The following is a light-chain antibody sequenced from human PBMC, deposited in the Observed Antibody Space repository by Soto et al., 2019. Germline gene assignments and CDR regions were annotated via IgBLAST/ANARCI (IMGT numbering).Light chain of an antibody. CDR3: QQYGTSPPVT. V-gene: IGKV3-20*01. CDR1: QSISSDY. Sequence: EIVLTQSPGTLSLSPGDTATLSCRASQSISSDYVAWYQQEPGQAPRLLIYGASSRAAGIPDRFSGSGSGTDFTLTVSRLEPEDFAVYYCQQYGTSPPVTFGGGTKVEIK. J-gene: IGKJ4*01. CDR2: GAS.